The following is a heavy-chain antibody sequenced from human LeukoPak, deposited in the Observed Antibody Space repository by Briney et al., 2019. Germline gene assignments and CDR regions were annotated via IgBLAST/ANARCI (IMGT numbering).Heavy chain of an antibody. V-gene: IGHV4-34*01. CDR3: ARRRLIVVVVAAWFDAFDI. Sequence: SETLSLTCAVSGGSFSGYYWSWIRQPPGKGLEWLGQINHSGSTNYNPSLKSRVTISVDTSKNQFSLKLSSVTAADTAVYYCARRRLIVVVVAAWFDAFDIWGQGTMVTVSS. CDR2: INHSGST. J-gene: IGHJ3*02. D-gene: IGHD2-15*01. CDR1: GGSFSGYY.